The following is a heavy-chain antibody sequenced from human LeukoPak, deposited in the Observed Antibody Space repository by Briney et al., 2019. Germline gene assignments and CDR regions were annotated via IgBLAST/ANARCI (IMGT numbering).Heavy chain of an antibody. CDR1: GDSISSGDYY. Sequence: PSQTLSLTCTVSGDSISSGDYYWSWIRQPAGKGLEWIGRISSSGSTNYNPSLKSRVTISVDTSKNQFSLKLSSVTAADTAVYYCAREREGPYGYLDYWGQGTLVIVSS. CDR2: ISSSGST. J-gene: IGHJ4*02. CDR3: AREREGPYGYLDY. D-gene: IGHD4-17*01. V-gene: IGHV4-61*02.